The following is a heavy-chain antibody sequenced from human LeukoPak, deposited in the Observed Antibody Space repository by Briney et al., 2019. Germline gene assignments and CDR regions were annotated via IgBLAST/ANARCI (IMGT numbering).Heavy chain of an antibody. D-gene: IGHD3-22*01. Sequence: GRSLRLSCAASGFTFSSYAMHWVRQAPGKGLEWVAVISYDGSNKYYADSVKGRFTISRDNSKNTLYLQMNSLRAEDTAVYYCARDLRWLLGYWGQGTLVTVSS. J-gene: IGHJ4*02. CDR3: ARDLRWLLGY. V-gene: IGHV3-30-3*01. CDR2: ISYDGSNK. CDR1: GFTFSSYA.